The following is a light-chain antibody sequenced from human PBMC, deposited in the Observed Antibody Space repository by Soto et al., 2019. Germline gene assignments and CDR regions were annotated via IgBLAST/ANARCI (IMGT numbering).Light chain of an antibody. J-gene: IGLJ1*01. Sequence: QSVLTQPPSVSGAPGQRVTISCTGSSSNIGAGYEVSWYQHLPGAAPKLLIYGNTNRPSGVPDRFSGSKSGTSASLAITGLQAEDEADYYCQSYDSSLSALYVFGTGTKVTVL. CDR3: QSYDSSLSALYV. V-gene: IGLV1-40*01. CDR1: SSNIGAGYE. CDR2: GNT.